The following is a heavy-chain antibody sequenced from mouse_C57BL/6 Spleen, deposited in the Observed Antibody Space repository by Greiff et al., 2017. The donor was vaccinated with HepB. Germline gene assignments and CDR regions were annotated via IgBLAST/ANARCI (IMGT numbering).Heavy chain of an antibody. CDR2: IHPNSGST. V-gene: IGHV1-64*01. CDR3: ARKATALFDY. Sequence: VQLQQSGAELVKPGASVKLSCKASGYTFTSYWMHWVKQRPGQGLEWIGMIHPNSGSTNYNEKFKIKATLTVDKSSSTAYMQLSSLTSEDSAVYYCARKATALFDYWGQGTTLTVSS. D-gene: IGHD1-2*01. J-gene: IGHJ2*01. CDR1: GYTFTSYW.